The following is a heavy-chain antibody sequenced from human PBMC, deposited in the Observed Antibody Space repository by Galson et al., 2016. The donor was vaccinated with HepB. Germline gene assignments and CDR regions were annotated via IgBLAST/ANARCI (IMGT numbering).Heavy chain of an antibody. Sequence: SLRLSCAASGLTVSTNYMSWVRQAPGKGLEWVSVIYSGGSTYYADSVKGRFTISRDNSKNTLYLQMNSLRAQDTAVYYCARDNTGHDRDWVFYYYGLGVWGQGTTVTVSS. CDR1: GLTVSTNY. CDR2: IYSGGST. V-gene: IGHV3-53*01. CDR3: ARDNTGHDRDWVFYYYGLGV. J-gene: IGHJ6*02. D-gene: IGHD3/OR15-3a*01.